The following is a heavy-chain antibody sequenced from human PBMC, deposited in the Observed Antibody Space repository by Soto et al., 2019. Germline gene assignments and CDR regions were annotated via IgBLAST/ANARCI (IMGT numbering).Heavy chain of an antibody. V-gene: IGHV4-4*02. CDR2: IYHSGST. Sequence: QVQLQESGPGLVKPSGTLSLTCAVSGGSISSSNWWSWVRQPPGKGLEWMGEIYHSGSTNYNPSLKSRVTISVDKSKNQFSLKLSSVTDADTAVYYCASAYEFWSGVFDYWGQGTLVTVSS. J-gene: IGHJ4*02. CDR1: GGSISSSNW. D-gene: IGHD3-3*01. CDR3: ASAYEFWSGVFDY.